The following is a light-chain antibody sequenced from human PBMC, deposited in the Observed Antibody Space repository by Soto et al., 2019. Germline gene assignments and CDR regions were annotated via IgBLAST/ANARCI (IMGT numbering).Light chain of an antibody. CDR3: QQRSNWPPSLT. CDR2: GAS. J-gene: IGKJ4*01. CDR1: QSVSSNY. V-gene: IGKV3D-20*02. Sequence: EIVLTQSAGTLSLSPGERATLSCRASQSVSSNYLAWYQQKPGQAPRLLIYGASSRATGIPNRFSGSGSGTDFTLTIGSLEPEDFAVYYCQQRSNWPPSLTFGGGTKVDI.